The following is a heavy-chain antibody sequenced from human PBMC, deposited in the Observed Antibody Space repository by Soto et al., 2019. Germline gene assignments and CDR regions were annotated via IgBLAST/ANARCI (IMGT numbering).Heavy chain of an antibody. Sequence: PGESLKISCKGSGYSFTSYWIGWVRQMPGKGLEWMGIIYPGDSDTRYSPSFQGQVTISADKSISTAYLQWSSLKASDTAMYYCARRGYDFCSGYHTPRDNWIDPWGQGTLVTVSS. CDR3: ARRGYDFCSGYHTPRDNWIDP. J-gene: IGHJ5*02. V-gene: IGHV5-51*01. CDR2: IYPGDSDT. CDR1: GYSFTSYW. D-gene: IGHD3-3*01.